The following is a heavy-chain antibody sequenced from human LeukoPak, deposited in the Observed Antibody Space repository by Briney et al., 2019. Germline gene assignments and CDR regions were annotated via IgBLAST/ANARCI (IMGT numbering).Heavy chain of an antibody. CDR3: ARAYYDILTGYYNVDYYYYYYMDV. CDR1: GYTFTSYG. D-gene: IGHD3-9*01. CDR2: ISAYNGNT. V-gene: IGHV1-18*01. Sequence: GASVKVSCKASGYTFTSYGISWVRQAPGQGLEWMGWISAYNGNTNYAHKLQGRVTMTTDTSTSTAYMELRSLRSDDTAVYYCARAYYDILTGYYNVDYYYYYYMDVWGKGTTVTVSS. J-gene: IGHJ6*03.